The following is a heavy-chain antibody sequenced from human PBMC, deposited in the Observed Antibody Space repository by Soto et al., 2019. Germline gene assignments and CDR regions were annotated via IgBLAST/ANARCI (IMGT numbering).Heavy chain of an antibody. V-gene: IGHV3-23*01. CDR1: GFTFSSYA. CDR3: AKDTQWAYCGGDCRAPFDY. Sequence: GGSLRLSCAASGFTFSSYAMSWVRQAPGKGLEWVSAISGSGGSTYYADSVKGRFTISRDNSKNTLYLQMNSLRAEDTAVYYCAKDTQWAYCGGDCRAPFDYWGQGTLVTVSS. D-gene: IGHD2-21*02. J-gene: IGHJ4*02. CDR2: ISGSGGST.